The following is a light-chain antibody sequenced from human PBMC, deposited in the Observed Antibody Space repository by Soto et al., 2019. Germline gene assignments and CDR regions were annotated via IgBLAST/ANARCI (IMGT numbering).Light chain of an antibody. CDR1: QSISNW. CDR3: QQYNSYPYT. J-gene: IGKJ2*01. CDR2: KAS. Sequence: DIQMTQSPSTLSASVGDRVTFTCRASQSISNWVAWYHQKPGKAPNLLTYKASSLESGVPSRFSGSGSGTEFTLTITNVQPDDFATYYCQQYNSYPYTFGQGTKLEIK. V-gene: IGKV1-5*03.